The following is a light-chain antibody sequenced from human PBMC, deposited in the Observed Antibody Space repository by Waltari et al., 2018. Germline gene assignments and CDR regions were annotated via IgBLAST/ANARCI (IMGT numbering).Light chain of an antibody. J-gene: IGKJ1*01. Sequence: IVLTQSPDSLAVSLGDRATISCDSSQSLPSNNKDYLAWYQQRPGQPPKLLISWAYMRQSGIPDRFRGSGSGTHFTLTISSLQAEDVAVYFCQQYYSKTFGQGTKVEIK. CDR3: QQYYSKT. CDR2: WAY. V-gene: IGKV4-1*01. CDR1: QSLPSNNKDY.